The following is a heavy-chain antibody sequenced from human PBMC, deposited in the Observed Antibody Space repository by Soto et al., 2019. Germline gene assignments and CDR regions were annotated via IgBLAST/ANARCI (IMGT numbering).Heavy chain of an antibody. CDR3: ARDVVPAAGGWFDP. CDR2: IYYSGSA. Sequence: SETLSLTCTVSGGSVSSGSYYWSWIRQPPGKGLEWIGYIYYSGSANYNPSLKSRVTISVDTSKNQFSLKLSSVTAADTAVYYCARDVVPAAGGWFDPWGQGTLVTVSS. CDR1: GGSVSSGSYY. D-gene: IGHD2-2*01. V-gene: IGHV4-61*01. J-gene: IGHJ5*02.